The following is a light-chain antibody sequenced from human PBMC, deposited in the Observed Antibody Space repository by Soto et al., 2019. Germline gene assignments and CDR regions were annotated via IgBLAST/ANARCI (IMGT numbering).Light chain of an antibody. CDR3: AAWDDGLNGYV. Sequence: VTITKNESISNIGSNNVNWYQQLPGTAPKLLIYNNNQRPSGVPDRFSGSKSGTSASLAISGLQSEDEADYYCAAWDDGLNGYVFGTGTKVTVL. CDR1: ISNIGSNN. CDR2: NNN. J-gene: IGLJ1*01. V-gene: IGLV1-44*01.